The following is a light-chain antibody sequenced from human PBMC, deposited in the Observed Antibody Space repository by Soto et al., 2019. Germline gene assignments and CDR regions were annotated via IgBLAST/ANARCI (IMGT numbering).Light chain of an antibody. CDR3: QHFNNWPLT. Sequence: EIILTQSPDTLSLSPGERATLSCRASQSVSSSYLAWYQQKPGQAPRLLIYGASTRATGIPARFSGSGSGTEFTLTINSLQSEDFAVYYCQHFNNWPLTFGGGTKVDIK. CDR2: GAS. CDR1: QSVSSSY. V-gene: IGKV3-15*01. J-gene: IGKJ4*01.